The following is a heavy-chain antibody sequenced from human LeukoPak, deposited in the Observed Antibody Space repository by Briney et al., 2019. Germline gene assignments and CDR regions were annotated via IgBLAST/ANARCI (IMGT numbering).Heavy chain of an antibody. CDR2: INPNSGGT. J-gene: IGHJ4*02. D-gene: IGHD3-22*01. V-gene: IGHV1-2*06. Sequence: ASVKVSCKASGYTFTGYYMHWVRQAPGQGLEWMGRINPNSGGTNYAQKFQGRVTMTRDTYISTAYMELSRLRSDDTAVYYCARGTYYYDSSGYYFYFDYWGQGTLVTVSS. CDR3: ARGTYYYDSSGYYFYFDY. CDR1: GYTFTGYY.